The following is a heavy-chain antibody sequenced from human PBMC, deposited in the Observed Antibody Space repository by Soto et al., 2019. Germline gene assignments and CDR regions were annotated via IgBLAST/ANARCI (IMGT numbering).Heavy chain of an antibody. J-gene: IGHJ4*02. Sequence: PSETLSLTCAVSGGSISSSNWWSWVRRPPGKGLEWIGEIYHSGSTNYNPSLKSRVTISVDTSKNQFSLKLSSVTAADTAVYYCGMGYCISTSCPASVDYWGQGTPVTVSS. CDR3: GMGYCISTSCPASVDY. CDR2: IYHSGST. CDR1: GGSISSSNW. V-gene: IGHV4-4*02. D-gene: IGHD2-2*01.